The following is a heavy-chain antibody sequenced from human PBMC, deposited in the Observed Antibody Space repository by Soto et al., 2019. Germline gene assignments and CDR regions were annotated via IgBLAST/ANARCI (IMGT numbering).Heavy chain of an antibody. D-gene: IGHD2-2*01. Sequence: SVKVSCKASGGTFSSYAISWVRQAPGQGLEWMGGIITIFGTANYAQKFQGRVTITADESTSTAYMELSSLKTEDTAVYYCTRQRDCSSTSCLSYYYSGMDVWGQGTPVTVSS. CDR1: GGTFSSYA. CDR2: IITIFGTA. J-gene: IGHJ6*02. CDR3: TRQRDCSSTSCLSYYYSGMDV. V-gene: IGHV1-69*13.